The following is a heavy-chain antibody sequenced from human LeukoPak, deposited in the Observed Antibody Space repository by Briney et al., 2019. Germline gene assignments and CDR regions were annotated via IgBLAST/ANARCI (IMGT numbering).Heavy chain of an antibody. CDR2: ISSSSSYI. CDR3: AREGTEAFDI. J-gene: IGHJ3*02. CDR1: GFTFSSYS. V-gene: IGHV3-21*01. Sequence: GGSLRLSCAASGFTFSSYSISWVRQAPGKGLEWISPISSSSSYIYYADSVKGRFTISRDNAKNSLYLQMNSLRAEDTAVYYCAREGTEAFDIWGQGTMVTVSS.